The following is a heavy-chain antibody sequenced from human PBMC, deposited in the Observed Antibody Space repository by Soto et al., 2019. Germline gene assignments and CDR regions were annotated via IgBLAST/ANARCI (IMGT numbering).Heavy chain of an antibody. J-gene: IGHJ4*02. D-gene: IGHD6-19*01. CDR3: ARDLGDSSGWYLYPVGY. CDR1: GGSISSGGYY. V-gene: IGHV4-31*03. CDR2: IYYSGST. Sequence: QVQLQESGPGLVKPSQTLSLTCTVSGGSISSGGYYWSWIRQHPGKGLEWIAYIYYSGSTYYNPSLRSRVTISVDTSKNQFSLKLSSVTAADTAVYYCARDLGDSSGWYLYPVGYWGQGTLVTVSS.